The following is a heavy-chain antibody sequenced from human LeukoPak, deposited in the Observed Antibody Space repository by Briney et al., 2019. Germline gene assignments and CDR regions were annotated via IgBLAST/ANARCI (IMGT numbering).Heavy chain of an antibody. CDR3: ARPSSTRSDWFDP. CDR1: GGSISSYY. D-gene: IGHD2-2*01. Sequence: SETLSLTCTVSGGSISSYYWGWIRQPPGKGLEWIGSIYHSGSTYYNPSLKSRVTISVDTSKNQFSLKLSSVTAADTAVYYCARPSSTRSDWFDPWGQGTLVTVSS. J-gene: IGHJ5*02. V-gene: IGHV4-59*04. CDR2: IYHSGST.